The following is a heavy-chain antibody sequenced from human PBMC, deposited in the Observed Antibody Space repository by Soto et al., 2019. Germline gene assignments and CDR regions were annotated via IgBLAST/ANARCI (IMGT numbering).Heavy chain of an antibody. CDR1: AGSFSGYD. CDR3: APRKCLTLDLQFHMDV. D-gene: IGHD3-16*01. Sequence: SETLSLTCTVAAGSFSGYDWSCIRQSPGKGLEWIGFISFSGNTDYNSSLKRRVTISMDTSKKQFSLNLSSVTAADTAVYYCAPRKCLTLDLQFHMDVSGTASPVTVSS. J-gene: IGHJ6*03. V-gene: IGHV4-59*08. CDR2: ISFSGNT.